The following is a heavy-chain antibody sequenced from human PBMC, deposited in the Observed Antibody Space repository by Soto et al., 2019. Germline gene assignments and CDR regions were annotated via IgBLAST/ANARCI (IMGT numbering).Heavy chain of an antibody. CDR1: GYPFTSYD. J-gene: IGHJ4*02. CDR2: MNPNSGNT. V-gene: IGHV1-8*01. D-gene: IGHD6-6*01. Sequence: QVQLVQSGAEVKKPGASVKVSCKASGYPFTSYDINWVRQATGQGLEWMGWMNPNSGNTAYAQKFQGRVTMTRNNAISPAHTELSSLGSEETGLYCLSRESSRRAMDYRGQGTLVTVSS. CDR3: SRESSRRAMDY.